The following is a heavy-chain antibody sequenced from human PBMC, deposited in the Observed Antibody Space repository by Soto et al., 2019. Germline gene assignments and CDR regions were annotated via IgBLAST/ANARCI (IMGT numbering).Heavy chain of an antibody. CDR1: GFNFIRYY. D-gene: IGHD3-10*01. CDR3: ASGLYDSGSFYPDI. CDR2: LYSGGIT. J-gene: IGHJ4*02. Sequence: EVQLVESGGGLVQPGGSLRLSCAASGFNFIRYYMNWVRQAPGKGLEWVSILYSGGITYYADSVMGRFTISRDTSENTLYLQMNSLRADDTAVYYCASGLYDSGSFYPDIWGQGTLVTVSS. V-gene: IGHV3-53*01.